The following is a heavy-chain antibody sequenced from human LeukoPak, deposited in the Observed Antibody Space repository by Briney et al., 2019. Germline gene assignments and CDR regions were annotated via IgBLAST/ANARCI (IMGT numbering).Heavy chain of an antibody. D-gene: IGHD6-19*01. V-gene: IGHV4-39*02. CDR3: AREQWLEPGGFDY. CDR1: GGSISSSSYY. CDR2: IYYSGST. Sequence: PSETLSLTCTVSGGSISSSSYYWGWIRQPPGKGLEWIGSIYYSGSTYYNPSLKSRVTISVDTSKNQFSLKLSSVTAADTAVYYCAREQWLEPGGFDYWGQGTPVTVSS. J-gene: IGHJ4*02.